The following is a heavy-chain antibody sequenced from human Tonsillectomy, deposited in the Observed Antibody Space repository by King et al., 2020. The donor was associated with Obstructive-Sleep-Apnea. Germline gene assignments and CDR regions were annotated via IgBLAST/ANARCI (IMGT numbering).Heavy chain of an antibody. Sequence: QLVQSGGGLVQPGRSLRLSCTASGFTFGDYAMSWFRQAPGKGLEGVGFIRSKAYGGTTEYAASVKGRFTISRDDSKSIAYLQMNSLKTEDTAVYYCTTSRAVPYYYYGMDVWGQGTTVTVSS. D-gene: IGHD6-19*01. J-gene: IGHJ6*02. CDR1: GFTFGDYA. CDR3: TTSRAVPYYYYGMDV. V-gene: IGHV3-49*03. CDR2: IRSKAYGGTT.